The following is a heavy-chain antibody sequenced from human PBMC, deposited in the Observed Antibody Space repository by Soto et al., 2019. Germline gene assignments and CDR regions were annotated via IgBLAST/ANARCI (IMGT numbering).Heavy chain of an antibody. CDR2: IWYDGSNK. CDR1: GFTFSSYG. CDR3: ARAPYYDFWSGYYPGWTRWEGYYYMDV. J-gene: IGHJ6*03. Sequence: GGSLRLSCAASGFTFSSYGMHWVRQAPGKGLEWVAVIWYDGSNKYYADSVKGRFTISRDNSKNTLYLQMNSLRAEDTAVYYCARAPYYDFWSGYYPGWTRWEGYYYMDVWGKGTTVTVSS. V-gene: IGHV3-33*01. D-gene: IGHD3-3*01.